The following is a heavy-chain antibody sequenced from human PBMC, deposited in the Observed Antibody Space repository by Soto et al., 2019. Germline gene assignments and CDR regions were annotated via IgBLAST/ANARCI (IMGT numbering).Heavy chain of an antibody. Sequence: QVQLQESGPGLVKPSQTLSLTCTVSGGSLSSGDYYWSWIRQPPGKGLEWIGYIYYSGSTYSNPSLKSRISMSIDTSKNQFSLKLTSVTAADTAVYYCATIVGAISGGFDPWGQGTLVSVSS. CDR3: ATIVGAISGGFDP. CDR1: GGSLSSGDYY. CDR2: IYYSGST. J-gene: IGHJ5*02. D-gene: IGHD1-26*01. V-gene: IGHV4-30-4*01.